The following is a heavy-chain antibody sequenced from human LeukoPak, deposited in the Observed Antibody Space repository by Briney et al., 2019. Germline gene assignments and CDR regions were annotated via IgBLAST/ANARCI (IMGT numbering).Heavy chain of an antibody. Sequence: GGSLRLSCAASGFSLSTYGMHWVRQAPGKGLEWVAVISWDGSNKYYAETAKGRFTISRDNSKNTLYLQMNSLRAEDTAVYYCAKDLAPQSSSWPSDYWGQGTLVAVSS. J-gene: IGHJ4*02. CDR1: GFSLSTYG. CDR2: ISWDGSNK. D-gene: IGHD6-13*01. V-gene: IGHV3-30*18. CDR3: AKDLAPQSSSWPSDY.